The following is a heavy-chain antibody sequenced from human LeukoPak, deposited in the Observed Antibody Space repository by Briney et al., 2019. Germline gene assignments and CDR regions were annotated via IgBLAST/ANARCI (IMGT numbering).Heavy chain of an antibody. CDR2: ITSSSSYI. J-gene: IGHJ4*02. CDR1: GFTFSSYA. V-gene: IGHV3-21*01. D-gene: IGHD2-2*01. CDR3: ARGETSWTLPNDY. Sequence: PGGSLRLSCAASGFTFSSYAMSWVRQAPGKGLEWVSSITSSSSYIYYADSVKGRFTISRDNAKNSLYLQMNSLRAEDTAVYYCARGETSWTLPNDYWGQGTLVTVSS.